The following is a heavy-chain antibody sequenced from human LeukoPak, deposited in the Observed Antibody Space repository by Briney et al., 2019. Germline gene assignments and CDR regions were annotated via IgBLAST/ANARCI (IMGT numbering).Heavy chain of an antibody. CDR3: ARDQYYGSGSYYKGDFDY. Sequence: GGSLRLSCAVSGFTFSSYWMSWVRQAPGKGREWVANIKQDGSEKYYVESVKGRFTISRDNAKNSLYLQMNSLRAEDTAVYYCARDQYYGSGSYYKGDFDYWGQGTLVTVSS. V-gene: IGHV3-7*01. J-gene: IGHJ4*02. CDR1: GFTFSSYW. D-gene: IGHD3-10*01. CDR2: IKQDGSEK.